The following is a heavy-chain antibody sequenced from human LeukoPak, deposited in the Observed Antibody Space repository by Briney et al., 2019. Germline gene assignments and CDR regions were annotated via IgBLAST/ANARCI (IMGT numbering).Heavy chain of an antibody. J-gene: IGHJ4*02. D-gene: IGHD1-26*01. V-gene: IGHV3-23*03. CDR2: IYSDGTT. CDR1: GFTFSSYA. CDR3: ARDIGDEFDS. Sequence: GGSLRLSCAASGFTFSSYAMSWVRQAPGKGLEWVSIIYSDGTTYYADSVKGRFTISRDESKNTLYLQMNSLKAEDTAVYYCARDIGDEFDSWGQGTLVTVSS.